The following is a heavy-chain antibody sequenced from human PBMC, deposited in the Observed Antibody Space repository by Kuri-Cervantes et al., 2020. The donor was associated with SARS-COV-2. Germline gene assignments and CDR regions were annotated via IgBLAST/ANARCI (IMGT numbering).Heavy chain of an antibody. CDR3: ARDFEPAAVHFIDY. Sequence: ASVKVSCKASGYTFTGYYMHWVRQAPGQGLEWMGWINPNSGGTNYAQKFQGRVTMTRDTSISTAYMELSRLRSDDTAVYYCARDFEPAAVHFIDYWGQGTLVTVSS. CDR2: INPNSGGT. CDR1: GYTFTGYY. D-gene: IGHD2-2*01. J-gene: IGHJ4*02. V-gene: IGHV1-2*02.